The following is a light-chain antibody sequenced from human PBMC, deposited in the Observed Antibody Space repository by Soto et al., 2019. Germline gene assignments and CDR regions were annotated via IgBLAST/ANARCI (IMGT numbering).Light chain of an antibody. V-gene: IGLV2-14*01. J-gene: IGLJ1*01. CDR1: SSDVGAYNL. CDR3: ASLTTTNFV. CDR2: EVT. Sequence: QSALTQPASVSGSPGQSITISCTGTSSDVGAYNLVSWYQHLPDKAPKLIISEVTNRPSGVSDRFSGSKSGNTASLTISGIQAEDEADYYCASLTTTNFVFGSGTKLTVL.